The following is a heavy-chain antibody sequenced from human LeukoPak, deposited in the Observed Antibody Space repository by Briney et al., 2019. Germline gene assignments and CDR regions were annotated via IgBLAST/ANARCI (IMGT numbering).Heavy chain of an antibody. CDR3: ARDLSFGSGSYQDF. V-gene: IGHV1-18*01. D-gene: IGHD3-10*01. CDR1: GYTFTNYG. CDR2: ISAYSGNT. Sequence: GASVKVSCKASGYTFTNYGISWVRQAPGQGLEWVGYISAYSGNTNYAQKLQGRVTMTTGTSTSTAYMELRSLRSDDTAVYYCARDLSFGSGSYQDFWGQGTLVTVSS. J-gene: IGHJ4*02.